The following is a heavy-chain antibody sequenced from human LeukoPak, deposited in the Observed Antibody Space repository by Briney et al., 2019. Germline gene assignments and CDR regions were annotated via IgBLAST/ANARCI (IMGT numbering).Heavy chain of an antibody. CDR3: ARENYYGSGSNTHLDY. CDR2: ISSSSSTI. Sequence: PGGSLRLSCAASGFTFSSYSMNWVRQAPGKGLEWVSYISSSSSTIYYADSVKGRFTISRDNAKNSLYLQMNSLRAEDTAVYYCARENYYGSGSNTHLDYWGQGTLATVSS. D-gene: IGHD3-10*01. CDR1: GFTFSSYS. V-gene: IGHV3-48*01. J-gene: IGHJ4*02.